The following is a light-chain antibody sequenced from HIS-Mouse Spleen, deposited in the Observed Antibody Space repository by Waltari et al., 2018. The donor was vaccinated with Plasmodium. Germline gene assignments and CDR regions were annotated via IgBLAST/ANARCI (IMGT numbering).Light chain of an antibody. Sequence: EIVLTQSPGTLSFSPGEIATLSCRASQSVSSSYLAWYQQKPGQAPRLLIYGASSRATGIPDRFSGSGSGTDFTLTISRLEPEDFATYYCQQLNSYPYTFGQGTKLEIK. CDR1: QSVSSSY. CDR2: GAS. J-gene: IGKJ2*01. V-gene: IGKV3-20*01. CDR3: QQLNSYPYT.